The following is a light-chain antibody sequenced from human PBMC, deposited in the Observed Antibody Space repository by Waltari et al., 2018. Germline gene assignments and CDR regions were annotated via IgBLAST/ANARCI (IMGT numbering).Light chain of an antibody. Sequence: SSDLTQDPAVSVALGKTVRITCQGDSLRSYSASWYQQRPGQAPILVLYGQNDRPSGIPDRFSGSTSGNTASLTITGAQAEDEADYYCHSRDTSSTRFFGGGTRLTV. CDR1: SLRSYS. V-gene: IGLV3-19*01. CDR2: GQN. CDR3: HSRDTSSTRF. J-gene: IGLJ2*01.